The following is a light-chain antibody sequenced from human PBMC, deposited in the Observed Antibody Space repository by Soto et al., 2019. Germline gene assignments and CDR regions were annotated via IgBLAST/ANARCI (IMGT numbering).Light chain of an antibody. Sequence: QSALTQPASVSGSPGQSITISCTGTSSDVGAYTYVSWYQQHPGKAPKLMIYEVSNRPSGVSNRFSGSKSGNTASLTISGLQAEDEADYYCSSYTSSSTAVFGGGTKLTVL. V-gene: IGLV2-14*01. J-gene: IGLJ2*01. CDR2: EVS. CDR1: SSDVGAYTY. CDR3: SSYTSSSTAV.